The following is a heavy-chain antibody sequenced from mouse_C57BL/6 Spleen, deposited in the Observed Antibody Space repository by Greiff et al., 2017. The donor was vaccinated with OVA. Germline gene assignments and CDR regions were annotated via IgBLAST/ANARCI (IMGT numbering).Heavy chain of an antibody. CDR3: AKIYGSSYVAWFAY. Sequence: DVMLVESGGGLVKPGGSLKLSCAASGFTFSDYGMHWVRQAPEKGLEWVAYISSGSSTIYYADTVKGRFTISRDNAKNTLFLQMTSLRSEDTAMYYCAKIYGSSYVAWFAYWGQGTLVTVSA. D-gene: IGHD1-1*01. J-gene: IGHJ3*01. CDR2: ISSGSSTI. V-gene: IGHV5-17*01. CDR1: GFTFSDYG.